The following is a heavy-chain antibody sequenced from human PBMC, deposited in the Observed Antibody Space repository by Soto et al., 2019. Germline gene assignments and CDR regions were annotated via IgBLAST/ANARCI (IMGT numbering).Heavy chain of an antibody. Sequence: SETLSLTCTVSGGSISSSSYYWGWIRQPPGKGLEWIGSIYYSGSTYYNPSLKSRVTISVDTSKNQFSLKLSSVTAADAAVYYCARKAVEVGATCFDYWGQGTLVTVSS. V-gene: IGHV4-39*01. CDR2: IYYSGST. CDR1: GGSISSSSYY. D-gene: IGHD1-26*01. CDR3: ARKAVEVGATCFDY. J-gene: IGHJ4*02.